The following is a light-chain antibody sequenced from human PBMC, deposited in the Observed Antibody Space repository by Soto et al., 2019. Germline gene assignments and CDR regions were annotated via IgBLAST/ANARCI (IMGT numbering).Light chain of an antibody. CDR3: SSYAGSNNLGV. CDR1: SSDVGGYKY. V-gene: IGLV2-8*01. CDR2: EVS. Sequence: QSALTQPHSASGSPGQSVTLSCTGTSSDVGGYKYVSWYQQHPGKAPTLMIYEVSKRPSGVPDRVSGSKSGNTASLTGSGLQAEDEADCYCSSYAGSNNLGVFGTGTKLTVL. J-gene: IGLJ1*01.